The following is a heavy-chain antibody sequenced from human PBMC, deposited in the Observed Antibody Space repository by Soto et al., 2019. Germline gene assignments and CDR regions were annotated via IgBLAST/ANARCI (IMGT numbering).Heavy chain of an antibody. D-gene: IGHD3-22*01. CDR3: ARGVRITIIVVVGSGGYGMDV. V-gene: IGHV1-18*01. J-gene: IGHJ6*02. Sequence: QVQLVQSGAEVKKPGASVKVSCKASGYTFTSYGISWVRQAPGQGLEWMGWISAYNGNTNYAQKLQGRVTITTDTSTSTAYMELRSLRSDDTAVYYCARGVRITIIVVVGSGGYGMDVWGQGTTVTVSS. CDR2: ISAYNGNT. CDR1: GYTFTSYG.